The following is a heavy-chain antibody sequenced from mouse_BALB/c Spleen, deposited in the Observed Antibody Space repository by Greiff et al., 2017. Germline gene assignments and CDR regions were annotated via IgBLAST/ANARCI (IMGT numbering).Heavy chain of an antibody. Sequence: EVMLVASGGGLVQPGGSRKLSCAASGFTFSSVGMHWVRQAPEKGLEWVAYISSGSSTIYYADTVKGRFTISRDNPKNTLFLQMTSLRSEDTAMYYCARGRIYYDYDFDYWGQGTTLTVSS. D-gene: IGHD2-4*01. CDR3: ARGRIYYDYDFDY. V-gene: IGHV5-17*02. CDR1: GFTFSSVG. CDR2: ISSGSSTI. J-gene: IGHJ2*01.